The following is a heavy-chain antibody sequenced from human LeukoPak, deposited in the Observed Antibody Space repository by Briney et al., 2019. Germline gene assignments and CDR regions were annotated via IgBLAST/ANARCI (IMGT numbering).Heavy chain of an antibody. V-gene: IGHV4-38-2*02. CDR3: ARDATMMGDYFNY. CDR2: IYHSGST. D-gene: IGHD5-12*01. Sequence: SETLSLTCTVSGYSISSGHYWGWIRQPPGKGLEWIGSIYHSGSTYYNPSLKSRVTISVDTSKNQFSLKLSSVTAADTAVYYCARDATMMGDYFNYWGQGTLVTVSS. J-gene: IGHJ4*02. CDR1: GYSISSGHY.